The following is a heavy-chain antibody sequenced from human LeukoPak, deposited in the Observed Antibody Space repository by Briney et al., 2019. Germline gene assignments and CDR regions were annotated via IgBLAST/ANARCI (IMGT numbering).Heavy chain of an antibody. CDR2: ISWNSGSI. V-gene: IGHV3-9*01. CDR3: AKVICSSTSCPLDY. CDR1: GFTFDDYA. Sequence: PGGSLRLSCAASGFTFDDYAMHWVRQAPGKGLEWVSGISWNSGSIGYADSVKGRFTISRDNAENSLYLQMNSLRAEDTALYYCAKVICSSTSCPLDYWGQGTLVTVSS. D-gene: IGHD2-2*01. J-gene: IGHJ4*02.